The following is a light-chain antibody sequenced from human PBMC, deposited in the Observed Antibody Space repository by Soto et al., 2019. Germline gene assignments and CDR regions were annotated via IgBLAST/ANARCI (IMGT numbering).Light chain of an antibody. CDR1: SSNIGAGYD. V-gene: IGLV1-40*01. CDR3: QAYDSSLSGRV. Sequence: QSALTQPPSVSGAPGQRVTISCTGSSSNIGAGYDVHWYQQAPGTAPKLLVYGNSNRPSGVPDRFSGSKSGTSASLAITGLQAEDEADYYCQAYDSSLSGRVFGTGTKLTVL. CDR2: GNS. J-gene: IGLJ1*01.